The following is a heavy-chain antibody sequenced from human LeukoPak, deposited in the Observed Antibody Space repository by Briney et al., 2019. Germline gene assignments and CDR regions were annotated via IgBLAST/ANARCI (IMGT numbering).Heavy chain of an antibody. CDR2: IYHTGST. J-gene: IGHJ4*02. CDR1: GYSISSGYY. V-gene: IGHV4-38-2*01. D-gene: IGHD2-2*01. Sequence: PSETLSLTCAVSGYSISSGYYWVWIRQPPGKGLEWIGTIYHTGSTHYNPSLKSRVTISVDTPKNQFSLKLSSVTAADTAVYYCARLYAVVPAPLGCWGQGTLVTVSS. CDR3: ARLYAVVPAPLGC.